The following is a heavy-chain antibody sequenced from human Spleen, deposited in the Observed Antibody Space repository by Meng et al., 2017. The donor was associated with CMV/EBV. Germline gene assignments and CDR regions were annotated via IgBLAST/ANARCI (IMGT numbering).Heavy chain of an antibody. D-gene: IGHD2-15*01. J-gene: IGHJ5*02. Sequence: SQTLSLTCAVHGGSFSGYFWSWIRQPPGKGLEWIGEINHSGISNYNPSLKSRVTISVDTSKNQFSLKLSSVTAADTAVYYCAREGPHCSGGSCYSDWFDPWGQGTLVTVSS. V-gene: IGHV4-34*01. CDR3: AREGPHCSGGSCYSDWFDP. CDR2: INHSGIS. CDR1: GGSFSGYF.